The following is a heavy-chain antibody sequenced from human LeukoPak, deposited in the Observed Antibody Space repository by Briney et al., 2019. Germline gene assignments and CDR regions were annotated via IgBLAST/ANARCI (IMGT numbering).Heavy chain of an antibody. D-gene: IGHD6-19*01. CDR3: ARRRIAVAGPLYWYFDL. V-gene: IGHV4-34*01. J-gene: IGHJ2*01. CDR2: INHSGST. CDR1: GGSFSGHY. Sequence: PSETLSLTCAVYGGSFSGHYWSWIRQPPGKGLEWIGEINHSGSTNYNPSLKSRVTISVDTSKNQFSLKLSSVTAADTAVYYCARRRIAVAGPLYWYFDLWGRGTLVTVSS.